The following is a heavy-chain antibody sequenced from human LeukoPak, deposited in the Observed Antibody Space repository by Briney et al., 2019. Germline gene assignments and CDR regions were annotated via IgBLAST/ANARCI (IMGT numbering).Heavy chain of an antibody. J-gene: IGHJ4*02. CDR1: GFTFSSYE. D-gene: IGHD3-22*01. V-gene: IGHV3-48*03. Sequence: GGSLRLSCAASGFTFSSYEMNWVRQAPGKGLEWVSYISSSGSTIYYADSVKGRFTISRDNAKNSLYLQMNSLKAEDTAVYYCAKGNYYDSSGYSYFDYWGQGTLVTVSS. CDR2: ISSSGSTI. CDR3: AKGNYYDSSGYSYFDY.